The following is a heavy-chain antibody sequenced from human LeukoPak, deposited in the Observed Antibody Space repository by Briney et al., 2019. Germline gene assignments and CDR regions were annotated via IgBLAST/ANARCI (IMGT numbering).Heavy chain of an antibody. D-gene: IGHD4-17*01. V-gene: IGHV2-5*02. Sequence: SGPTLVNPTQTLTLTCTFSGFSLSTSGVGVGWIRQPPGKALEWLALIYWDDDKYYSPSLKNRLTITKDTSKNQVVLTMTNLDPVDTPTYYCAHLDYADYPTDDAFDIWGQGTMVTVSS. CDR2: IYWDDDK. J-gene: IGHJ3*02. CDR3: AHLDYADYPTDDAFDI. CDR1: GFSLSTSGVG.